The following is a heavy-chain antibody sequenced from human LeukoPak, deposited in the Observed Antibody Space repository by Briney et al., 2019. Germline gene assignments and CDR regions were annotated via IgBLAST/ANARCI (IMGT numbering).Heavy chain of an antibody. V-gene: IGHV1-2*06. J-gene: IGHJ4*02. CDR2: INPNSGGT. Sequence: ASVRVSCKASGYTFTGYYMHWVRQAPGQGLEWMGRINPNSGGTNYAQRFQGRVTMTRDTSISTAYMELSRLRSDDTAVYYCARDHYGYSSGSGFDCWSQGILVTVSS. CDR1: GYTFTGYY. CDR3: ARDHYGYSSGSGFDC. D-gene: IGHD3-10*01.